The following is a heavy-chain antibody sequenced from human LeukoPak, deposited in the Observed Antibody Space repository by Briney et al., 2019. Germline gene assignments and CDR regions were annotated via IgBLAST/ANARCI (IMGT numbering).Heavy chain of an antibody. CDR1: GFPLSSYS. CDR2: ISSSGSAI. V-gene: IGHV3-48*01. J-gene: IGHJ4*02. D-gene: IGHD2-15*01. Sequence: GGSLRLSCAASGFPLSSYSINWVRQAPGRGLEWVSYISSSGSAIYYVDSVKGRFTVSRGNAKNSLFLQMNSPRAEDTAVYYCVRVKGSYFDYWGQGALVTVSS. CDR3: VRVKGSYFDY.